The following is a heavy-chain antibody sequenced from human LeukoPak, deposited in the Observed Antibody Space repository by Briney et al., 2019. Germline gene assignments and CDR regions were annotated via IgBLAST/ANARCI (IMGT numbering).Heavy chain of an antibody. D-gene: IGHD6-13*01. Sequence: MASETLSLTCTVSGGSISSYYWSWIRQPAGKGLEWIGRIYSSGGTDYNPSLKSRVTMSVDTSKNQFSLKLRSVTAADTAVYYCARGIAAASERAFDIWGQGTMVTVSS. V-gene: IGHV4-4*07. CDR2: IYSSGGT. CDR3: ARGIAAASERAFDI. CDR1: GGSISSYY. J-gene: IGHJ3*02.